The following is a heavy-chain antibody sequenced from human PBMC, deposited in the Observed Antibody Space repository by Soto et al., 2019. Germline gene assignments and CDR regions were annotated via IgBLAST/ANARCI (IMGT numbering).Heavy chain of an antibody. J-gene: IGHJ6*04. V-gene: IGHV4-34*01. Sequence: PSETLSLTCAVYGGSFSGYYWSWIRQPPGKGLEWIGEINHSGSTNYNPSLKSRVTISVDTSKNQFSLKLSSVTAADTAVYYCARGVLGDVWGKGTTVTVSS. CDR1: GGSFSGYY. D-gene: IGHD2-15*01. CDR2: INHSGST. CDR3: ARGVLGDV.